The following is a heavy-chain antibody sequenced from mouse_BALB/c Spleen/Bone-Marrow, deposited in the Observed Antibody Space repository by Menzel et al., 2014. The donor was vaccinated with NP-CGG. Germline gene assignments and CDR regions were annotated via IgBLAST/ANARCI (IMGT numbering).Heavy chain of an antibody. CDR1: GITFSSFG. D-gene: IGHD1-1*01. CDR3: ARDYGYAMDY. J-gene: IGHJ4*01. V-gene: IGHV5-17*02. Sequence: DVKLQESGGGLVQPGGSRKLSCAASGITFSSFGMHWVRQAPEKGLEWVAYISSGSSTIYYADTVKGRFTISRDNPKNTLFLQMTSLRSEDTAMYYCARDYGYAMDYWGQRTSVTVSS. CDR2: ISSGSSTI.